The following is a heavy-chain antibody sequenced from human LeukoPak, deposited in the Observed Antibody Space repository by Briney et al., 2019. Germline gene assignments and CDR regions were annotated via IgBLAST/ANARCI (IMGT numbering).Heavy chain of an antibody. CDR1: GFTVSSNY. J-gene: IGHJ6*02. D-gene: IGHD3-10*01. CDR3: ARDGSGSYYYYYGMDV. Sequence: GGSLRLSCAASGFTVSSNYMSWVRQAPGKGLEWVSVIYSGGSTYYADSAKGRFTISRGNSKNTLYLQMNSLRAEDTAVYYCARDGSGSYYYYYGMDVWGQGTTVTVSS. CDR2: IYSGGST. V-gene: IGHV3-66*01.